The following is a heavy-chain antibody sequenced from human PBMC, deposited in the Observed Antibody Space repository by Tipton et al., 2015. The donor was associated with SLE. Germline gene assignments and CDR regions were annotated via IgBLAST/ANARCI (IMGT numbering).Heavy chain of an antibody. J-gene: IGHJ6*03. V-gene: IGHV4-34*01. CDR1: GGSFSGYY. CDR2: INHSGST. CDR3: ARVPGLERSYYYNYYMDV. D-gene: IGHD1-1*01. Sequence: LRLSCAVYGGSFSGYYWSWIRQSPGKGLEWIGDINHSGSTNYNPSLKSRVTISVDTSKNQFSLRLSSVTAADTAVYYCARVPGLERSYYYNYYMDVWGKGTTVTVSS.